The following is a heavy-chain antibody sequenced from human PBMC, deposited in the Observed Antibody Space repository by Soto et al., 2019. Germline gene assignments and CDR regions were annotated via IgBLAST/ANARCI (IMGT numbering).Heavy chain of an antibody. J-gene: IGHJ6*02. CDR3: ARSFKGVPRIAMTGLFFYYAIDE. D-gene: IGHD6-19*01. CDR2: IIPISGTA. V-gene: IGHV1-69*01. Sequence: QVQLEQSGAEVKKTGSSVKVSCKASVDMISRYVFSWVRQAPGQGLEWMGGIIPISGTAKYTQILQGRVTIRADEFTSTVYMELSRLRPDDTAVYYCARSFKGVPRIAMTGLFFYYAIDEWGQGTTVTV. CDR1: VDMISRYV.